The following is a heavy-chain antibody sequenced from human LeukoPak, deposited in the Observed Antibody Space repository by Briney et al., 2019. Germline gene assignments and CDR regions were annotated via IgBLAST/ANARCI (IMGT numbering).Heavy chain of an antibody. CDR2: INPSGGST. V-gene: IGHV1-46*01. CDR1: GYTFTSYY. Sequence: ASVKVSCKASGYTFTSYYMHWVRQAAGQGLEWMGIINPSGGSTSYAQKFQGRVTMTRDTSTSTVYMELSSLRSEDTAVYYCARAPSGWLLYDWGQGTLVTVSS. CDR3: ARAPSGWLLYD. J-gene: IGHJ4*02. D-gene: IGHD3-9*01.